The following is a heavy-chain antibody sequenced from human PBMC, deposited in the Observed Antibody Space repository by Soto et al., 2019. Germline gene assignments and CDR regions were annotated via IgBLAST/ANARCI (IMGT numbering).Heavy chain of an antibody. CDR2: ISGSGGST. Sequence: PGGSLRLSCAASGFTFSSYAMSWVRQAPGKGLEWVSAISGSGGSTYYADSVKGRFTISRDNSKNTLYLQMNSLRAEDTAVYYCATLLGDIVVVPAATRIAAAPYLDYWGQGTLVTVSS. V-gene: IGHV3-23*01. D-gene: IGHD2-2*01. J-gene: IGHJ4*02. CDR1: GFTFSSYA. CDR3: ATLLGDIVVVPAATRIAAAPYLDY.